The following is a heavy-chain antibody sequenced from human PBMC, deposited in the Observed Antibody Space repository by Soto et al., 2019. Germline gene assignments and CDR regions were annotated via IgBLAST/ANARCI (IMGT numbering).Heavy chain of an antibody. Sequence: GGSLRLSCVASGFAFWCDWMSWVRQAPGKGLEWVANIKQDGSKAQYLESVRGRFTISRDNSKNSVYLQMTSLRAEDTALYYCARDFYGGFSYGPGDSWGQGTLVTV. J-gene: IGHJ4*02. CDR2: IKQDGSKA. CDR3: ARDFYGGFSYGPGDS. CDR1: GFAFWCDW. V-gene: IGHV3-7*01. D-gene: IGHD2-15*01.